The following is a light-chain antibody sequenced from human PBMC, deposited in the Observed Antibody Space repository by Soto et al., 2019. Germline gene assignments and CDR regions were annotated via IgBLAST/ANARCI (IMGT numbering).Light chain of an antibody. J-gene: IGLJ1*01. CDR2: QVT. V-gene: IGLV2-14*01. CDR3: SSYTDSSNYV. Sequence: QSALTQPASVSGSPGQSITISCTGTSSDLAIYNYVSWYQQQPGKAPKIIIYQVTNRPSGVYNRFSGSRSGNTASLHISGLQAEAEADYYCSSYTDSSNYVFGTGTKVTVL. CDR1: SSDLAIYNY.